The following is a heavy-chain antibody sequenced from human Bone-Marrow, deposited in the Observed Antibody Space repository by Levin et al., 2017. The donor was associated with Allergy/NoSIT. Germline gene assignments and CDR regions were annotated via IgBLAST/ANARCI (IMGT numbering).Heavy chain of an antibody. Sequence: SSLPVSCQISGGPFRRHSISWVRQAPGQGLEWMGAIVPLFRTPIYTQKFRGRVTIIADESTTTAYMTLGSRRSEDTAIYYCARGRDNSGWHGADDYWGQGTLVTVSS. D-gene: IGHD3-22*01. CDR2: IVPLFRTP. CDR1: GGPFRRHS. V-gene: IGHV1-69*01. CDR3: ARGRDNSGWHGADDY. J-gene: IGHJ4*02.